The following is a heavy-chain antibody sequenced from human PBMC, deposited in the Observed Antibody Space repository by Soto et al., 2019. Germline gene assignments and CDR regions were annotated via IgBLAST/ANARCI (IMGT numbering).Heavy chain of an antibody. V-gene: IGHV4-30-4*01. CDR3: ARVPIAAPPIDY. CDR2: IYYSGST. D-gene: IGHD6-6*01. CDR1: GGSISSGDYY. Sequence: SETLSLTCTVSGGSISSGDYYWSWIRQPPGKGLEWIGYIYYSGSTYYNPSLKSRVTISVDTSKNQFSLKLSSVTAADTAVYYCARVPIAAPPIDYWGQGTLVTVSS. J-gene: IGHJ4*02.